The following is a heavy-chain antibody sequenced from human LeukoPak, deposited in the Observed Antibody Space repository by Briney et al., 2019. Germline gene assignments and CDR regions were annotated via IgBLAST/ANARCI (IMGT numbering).Heavy chain of an antibody. J-gene: IGHJ4*02. Sequence: SVKVSCKASGGTLSSYAVSWVRQAPGQGLEWMGGIIPIFGTANYAQKFQGRVTITTDESTSTAYMELSSLRSEDTAVYYCARGRGYSSSAFDYWGQGTLVTVSS. D-gene: IGHD6-6*01. CDR1: GGTLSSYA. CDR3: ARGRGYSSSAFDY. V-gene: IGHV1-69*05. CDR2: IIPIFGTA.